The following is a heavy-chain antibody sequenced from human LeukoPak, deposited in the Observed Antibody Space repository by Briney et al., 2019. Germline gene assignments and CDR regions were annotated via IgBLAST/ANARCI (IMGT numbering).Heavy chain of an antibody. J-gene: IGHJ5*02. Sequence: PSETLSLTCTVSGGSISSSSYYWGWIRQPPGKGLEGIGSIYYSGSTYYNPSLKSRVTISVDTSKNQFSLKLSSVTAADTAVYYCARAPILLWFGISWGQGTLVTVSS. CDR1: GGSISSSSYY. CDR2: IYYSGST. D-gene: IGHD3-10*01. CDR3: ARAPILLWFGIS. V-gene: IGHV4-39*07.